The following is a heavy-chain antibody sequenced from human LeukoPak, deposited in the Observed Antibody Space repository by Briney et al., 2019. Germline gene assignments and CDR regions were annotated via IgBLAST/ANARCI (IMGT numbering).Heavy chain of an antibody. CDR2: MGVSGDNV. V-gene: IGHV3-23*01. J-gene: IGHJ3*02. Sequence: GGSLRLSCAASGFTFSAYGVTWVRQVPGKGLEWVSSMGVSGDNVHYADSVKGRFAISRDNSKNTLYLQMNSLRAEDAAVYYCAKDPNGDYVGAFDTWGQGTMVIVSS. CDR1: GFTFSAYG. D-gene: IGHD4-17*01. CDR3: AKDPNGDYVGAFDT.